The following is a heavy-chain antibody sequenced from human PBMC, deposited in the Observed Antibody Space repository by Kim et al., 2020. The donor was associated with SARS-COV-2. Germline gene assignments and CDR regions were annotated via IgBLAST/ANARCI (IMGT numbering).Heavy chain of an antibody. Sequence: ASVKVSCKASGYTFTSYDINWVRQATGQGLEWMGWMNPNSGNTGYAQKFQGRVTMTRNTSISTAYMELSSLRSEDTAVYYCARGRSRPIVVVPAAMCHNWFDPWGQGTLVTVSS. J-gene: IGHJ5*02. CDR3: ARGRSRPIVVVPAAMCHNWFDP. CDR2: MNPNSGNT. V-gene: IGHV1-8*01. CDR1: GYTFTSYD. D-gene: IGHD2-2*01.